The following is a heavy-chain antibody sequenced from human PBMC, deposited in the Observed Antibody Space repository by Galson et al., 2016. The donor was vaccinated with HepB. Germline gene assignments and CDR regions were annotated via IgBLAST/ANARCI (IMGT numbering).Heavy chain of an antibody. Sequence: SLRLSCAASGFTFSSYWMYWVRQAPGKGLEWISYISSRSSTIYYADSVKGRFTISRDNAKNSLFLQMNSLRAEDTAVYYCVRGGDTVIGAAFDAWGQGTMVTVSS. CDR3: VRGGDTVIGAAFDA. CDR1: GFTFSSYW. V-gene: IGHV3-48*04. J-gene: IGHJ3*01. CDR2: ISSRSSTI. D-gene: IGHD5-18*01.